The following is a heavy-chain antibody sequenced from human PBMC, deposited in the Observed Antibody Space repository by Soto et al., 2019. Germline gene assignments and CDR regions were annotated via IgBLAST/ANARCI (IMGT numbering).Heavy chain of an antibody. Sequence: QVRLHESGPGLVKPSETLSLTCTVSTDSFNDYYWSWIRQPPGKGLEWIGSIYHTGNTNYNPSLESRVSISDDTSEIQFSLSRSAVTAADTAVYYCARDVGIRDAFDIWGQGTLVTVSS. J-gene: IGHJ3*02. V-gene: IGHV4-59*13. CDR2: IYHTGNT. D-gene: IGHD5-18*01. CDR1: TDSFNDYY. CDR3: ARDVGIRDAFDI.